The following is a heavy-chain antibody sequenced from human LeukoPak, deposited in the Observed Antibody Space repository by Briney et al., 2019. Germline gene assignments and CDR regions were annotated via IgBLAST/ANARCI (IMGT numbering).Heavy chain of an antibody. CDR1: GFIFSSYG. D-gene: IGHD2-21*02. J-gene: IGHJ6*02. CDR3: AKPTCGNCYRYFYQYGMDV. V-gene: IGHV3-30*18. CDR2: ISYDGSNK. Sequence: GGSLRLSCAASGFIFSSYGMHWVRQAPGEGLEWVAVISYDGSNKYYADSVKGRFTISRDNSKNTLYLQMNSLRAEDTAVYYCAKPTCGNCYRYFYQYGMDVWGQGTTVTVSS.